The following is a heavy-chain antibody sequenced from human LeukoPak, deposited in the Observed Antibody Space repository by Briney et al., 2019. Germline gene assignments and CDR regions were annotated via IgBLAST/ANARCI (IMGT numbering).Heavy chain of an antibody. CDR3: ARGGGPVWIQLWLLD. V-gene: IGHV3-23*01. D-gene: IGHD5-18*01. Sequence: GGSLRLSCAASGFTFSSYAMSWVRQAPGKGLEWVSAISGSGGSTYYADSVKGRFTISRDNAKNSLYLQMNSLRAEDTAVYYCARGGGPVWIQLWLLDWGQGTLVTVSS. J-gene: IGHJ4*02. CDR1: GFTFSSYA. CDR2: ISGSGGST.